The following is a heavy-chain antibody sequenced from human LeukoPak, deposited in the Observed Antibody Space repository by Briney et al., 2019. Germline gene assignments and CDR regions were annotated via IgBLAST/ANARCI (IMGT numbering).Heavy chain of an antibody. D-gene: IGHD3-9*01. Sequence: PGGSLRLSCAASGFTFSSYGMHWVRLAPGKGLEWVAVIWYDGSNKYYADSVKGRFTISRDNSKNTLYLQMNSLRAEDTAVYYCARDASPHYDILTGYYPPVDYWGQGTLVTVSS. CDR1: GFTFSSYG. CDR2: IWYDGSNK. CDR3: ARDASPHYDILTGYYPPVDY. V-gene: IGHV3-33*01. J-gene: IGHJ4*02.